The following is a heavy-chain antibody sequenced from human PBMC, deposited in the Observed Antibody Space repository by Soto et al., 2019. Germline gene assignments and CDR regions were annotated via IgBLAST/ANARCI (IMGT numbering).Heavy chain of an antibody. CDR3: AREPLYSSSWYMAITNYYYYYGMDV. V-gene: IGHV3-7*03. J-gene: IGHJ6*02. D-gene: IGHD6-13*01. CDR2: IKQDGSEK. Sequence: PGGSLRLSCAASGFTFSSYWMSWVRQAPGKGLEWVANIKQDGSEKYYVDSVKGRFTISRDNAKNSLYLQMNSLRAEDTAVYYCAREPLYSSSWYMAITNYYYYYGMDVWGQGTTVTVSS. CDR1: GFTFSSYW.